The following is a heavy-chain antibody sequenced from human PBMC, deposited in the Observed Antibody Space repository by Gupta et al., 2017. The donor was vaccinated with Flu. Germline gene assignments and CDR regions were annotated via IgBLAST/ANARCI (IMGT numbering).Heavy chain of an antibody. J-gene: IGHJ4*02. CDR1: GFTFSAYS. CDR3: ARDQLYD. Sequence: LRTSCAASGFTFSAYSMNWVRQAPGKGLEWVSSISTTSTYIVYADSVKGRFTISRDNAKNTVYLQMNSLRAEDTAVYYCARDQLYDGGQGTLVTVSS. V-gene: IGHV3-21*01. D-gene: IGHD3-16*02. CDR2: ISTTSTYI.